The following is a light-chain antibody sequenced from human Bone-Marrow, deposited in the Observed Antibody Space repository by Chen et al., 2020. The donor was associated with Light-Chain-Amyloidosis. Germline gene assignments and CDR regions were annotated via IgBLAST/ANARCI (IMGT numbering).Light chain of an antibody. V-gene: IGLV2-14*01. CDR2: EVT. J-gene: IGLJ1*01. Sequence: QSALTQPASLSGSPGQSITISCTGTSSDVGGDNHVSWYQQHPDKAPKLRIYEVTNRPSWVPDRFSGSKSDNTASLTISGLQTEDEADYFCSSYTITNTLGFGSGTRVT. CDR1: SSDVGGDNH. CDR3: SSYTITNTLG.